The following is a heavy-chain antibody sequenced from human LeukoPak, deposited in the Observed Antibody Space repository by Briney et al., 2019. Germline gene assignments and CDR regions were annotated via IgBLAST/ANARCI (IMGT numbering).Heavy chain of an antibody. J-gene: IGHJ4*02. V-gene: IGHV3-33*01. CDR2: IWYDGSNK. D-gene: IGHD6-13*01. Sequence: SLRLSCAASGFTFSSYGMHWVRQAPGKGLEWVAIIWYDGSNKYYADSVKGRFTISRDNSKNSLYLQMNSLRAEDTAVYYCARAESTWSSGLDYWGQGTIVTPSA. CDR1: GFTFSSYG. CDR3: ARAESTWSSGLDY.